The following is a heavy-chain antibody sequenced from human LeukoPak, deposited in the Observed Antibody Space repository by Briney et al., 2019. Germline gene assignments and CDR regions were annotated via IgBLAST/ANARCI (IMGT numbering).Heavy chain of an antibody. V-gene: IGHV4-4*02. CDR1: GGSITSRDC. J-gene: IGHJ4*02. D-gene: IGHD2-15*01. CDR2: ICLDGRI. Sequence: SETLSLTCGVSGGSITSRDCWSWVRQPPGKGLEWIGEICLDGRIHYTPSLKSRISISIDRSKDQFSLNLISVATADTAIYFCASQGGLRNDFWGQGTLVTVSS. CDR3: ASQGGLRNDF.